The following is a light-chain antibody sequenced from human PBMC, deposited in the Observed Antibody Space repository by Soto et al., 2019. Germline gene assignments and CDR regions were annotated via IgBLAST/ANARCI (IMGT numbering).Light chain of an antibody. CDR1: QSVSSN. CDR2: GAS. CDR3: QQCYNWPRT. Sequence: EIVMTQSPGTLSVSPGERATLSCRASQSVSSNLAWYQQKPGQAPRLLISGASTRATGITARFSGSGSETEFTLTISSLQSEDFAVYYCQQCYNWPRTFGQGTKVEIK. J-gene: IGKJ1*01. V-gene: IGKV3-15*01.